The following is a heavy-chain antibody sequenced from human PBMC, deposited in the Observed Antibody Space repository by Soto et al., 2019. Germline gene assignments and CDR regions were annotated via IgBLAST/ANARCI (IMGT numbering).Heavy chain of an antibody. CDR2: VIPMFGTE. D-gene: IGHD3-10*01. V-gene: IGHV1-69*01. CDR3: ARSVSGVHWYFDL. Sequence: QVQLVQSGAEVKKPGSSVKVSCKASGVTFKNYAVTWVRLAPGQGLQWMGGVIPMFGTERYAERFQGRVTITADDSTAYMELRSLRSEDTALYYCARSVSGVHWYFDLWGRGTQVTVSS. J-gene: IGHJ2*01. CDR1: GVTFKNYA.